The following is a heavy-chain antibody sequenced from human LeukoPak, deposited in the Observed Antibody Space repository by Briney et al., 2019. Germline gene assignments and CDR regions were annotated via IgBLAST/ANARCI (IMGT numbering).Heavy chain of an antibody. J-gene: IGHJ6*02. D-gene: IGHD3-3*01. Sequence: GASLRLSCAASGFTFSSYSMSWVRQAPGKGLEWVSTISGSGGSTYYADSVKGRFTISRDNSKNTLYLQMNSLRVEDTAVYYCAKDGSVGVAIYYYYGMDVWGQGTRVTVSS. V-gene: IGHV3-23*01. CDR2: ISGSGGST. CDR3: AKDGSVGVAIYYYYGMDV. CDR1: GFTFSSYS.